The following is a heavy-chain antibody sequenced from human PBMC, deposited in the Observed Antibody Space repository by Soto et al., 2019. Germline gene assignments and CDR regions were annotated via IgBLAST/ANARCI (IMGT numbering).Heavy chain of an antibody. Sequence: QDQLVQSGSEVKKPGASVKVSCKASGYAFTSFGISWVRQAPGQGLEWMGWISPYNGNTHYAQNLQGRVTMTTDTTTTTAYMAVRSLRSDDTAMYFCARDSRMGADPDDSSDIWGQGTMFTVSS. V-gene: IGHV1-18*01. CDR2: ISPYNGNT. D-gene: IGHD1-26*01. J-gene: IGHJ3*02. CDR3: ARDSRMGADPDDSSDI. CDR1: GYAFTSFG.